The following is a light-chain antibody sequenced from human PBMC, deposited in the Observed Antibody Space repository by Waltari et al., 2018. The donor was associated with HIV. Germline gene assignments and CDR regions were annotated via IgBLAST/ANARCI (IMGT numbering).Light chain of an antibody. V-gene: IGLV4-69*01. Sequence: QLVLTQSPSASASLGASVKLTCTLSGGHSNYAIAWHQQQPDKGPRYLMKLNSDGSHSKGDGIPDRFSGSSSGAERYLTIASRRAEDEGDYYCRTWGAGILVFGGGTKLTVL. CDR3: RTWGAGILV. CDR2: LNSDGSH. CDR1: GGHSNYA. J-gene: IGLJ3*02.